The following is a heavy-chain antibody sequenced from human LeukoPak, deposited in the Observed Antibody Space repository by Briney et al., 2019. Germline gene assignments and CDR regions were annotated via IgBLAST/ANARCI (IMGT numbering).Heavy chain of an antibody. V-gene: IGHV1-69*05. Sequence: SVKVSCKAAGGPFSSYAISWVRQAPGQGLEWMGRIIPIFGTANYAQKFQGRVTITTDESTSTAYMELSSLRSEDTAVYYCARGYSYGSIDYWGQGTLVTVSS. J-gene: IGHJ4*02. CDR1: GGPFSSYA. D-gene: IGHD5-18*01. CDR3: ARGYSYGSIDY. CDR2: IIPIFGTA.